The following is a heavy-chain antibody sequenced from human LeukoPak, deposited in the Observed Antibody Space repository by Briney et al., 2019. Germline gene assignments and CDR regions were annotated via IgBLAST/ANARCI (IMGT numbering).Heavy chain of an antibody. Sequence: GGSLRLSCAASGFTFSSYAMSGVRQAPGKGLEWISFIQVSSSPIWYADSVKGLFTMSRAHAKNSVSLQVNSLRDEHTAVYYCGRDHAWAFDHWGQGALVTVSS. CDR2: IQVSSSPI. J-gene: IGHJ4*02. V-gene: IGHV3-48*02. CDR3: GRDHAWAFDH. CDR1: GFTFSSYA.